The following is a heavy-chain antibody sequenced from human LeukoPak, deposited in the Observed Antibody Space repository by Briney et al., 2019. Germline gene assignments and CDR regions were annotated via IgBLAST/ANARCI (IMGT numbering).Heavy chain of an antibody. CDR3: ASSGYYYGSGSYHYYYYYMDV. CDR1: GFTFSSYA. Sequence: GGSLRLSCAASGFTFSSYAMSWVRQAPGKGLEWVANIKQDGSEKYYVDSVKGRFTISRDNAKNSLYLQMNSLRAEDTAVYYCASSGYYYGSGSYHYYYYYMDVWGKGTTVTVSS. D-gene: IGHD3-10*01. CDR2: IKQDGSEK. J-gene: IGHJ6*03. V-gene: IGHV3-7*01.